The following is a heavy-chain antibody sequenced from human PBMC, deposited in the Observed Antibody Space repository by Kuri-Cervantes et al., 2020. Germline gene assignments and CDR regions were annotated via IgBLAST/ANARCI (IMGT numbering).Heavy chain of an antibody. CDR2: ISIYNGHT. D-gene: IGHD4-17*01. J-gene: IGHJ6*02. CDR1: GYTFTGYY. CDR3: ATLKLRRSTVTTSYYYYGMDV. Sequence: ASVKVSCKASGYTFTGYYMHWVRQAPGQGLEWMGWISIYNGHTNYAQKFQDRVTMTTDTSTSTAYMELTSLTSDDTAVYYCATLKLRRSTVTTSYYYYGMDVWGQGTTVTVSS. V-gene: IGHV1-18*04.